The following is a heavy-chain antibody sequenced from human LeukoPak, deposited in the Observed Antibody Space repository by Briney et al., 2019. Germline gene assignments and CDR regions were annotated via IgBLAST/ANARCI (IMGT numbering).Heavy chain of an antibody. CDR1: RGSISSRSDY. CDR2: VYYNGNT. J-gene: IGHJ4*02. D-gene: IGHD3-3*01. V-gene: IGHV4-39*01. CDR3: ARQRASGTWAFDY. Sequence: SETLSLTCTVSRGSISSRSDYWWAWTRQPPGKWLERIGSVYYNGNTYYNWSLKSRLTISVDTSKDQFSLNLASVTAADTAVYHCARQRASGTWAFDYWGQGTLLTVSS.